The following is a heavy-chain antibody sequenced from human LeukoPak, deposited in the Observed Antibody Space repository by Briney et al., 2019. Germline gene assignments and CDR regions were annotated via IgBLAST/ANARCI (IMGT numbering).Heavy chain of an antibody. CDR2: IYYSGST. CDR3: ARSSSYYDILTGYSWVPFDY. J-gene: IGHJ4*02. D-gene: IGHD3-9*01. V-gene: IGHV4-39*01. Sequence: PSETLSLTCTVSGGSISSSSYYWGWIRQPPGKGLEWIGSIYYSGSTHYNPSLKSRVTISVDTSKNQFSLKLSSVTAADTAVYYCARSSSYYDILTGYSWVPFDYWGQGTLVTVSS. CDR1: GGSISSSSYY.